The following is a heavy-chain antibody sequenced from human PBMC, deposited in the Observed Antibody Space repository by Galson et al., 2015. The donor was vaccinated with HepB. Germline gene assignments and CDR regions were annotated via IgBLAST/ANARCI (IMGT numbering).Heavy chain of an antibody. CDR3: AKMAGSCGSSTCWNFDY. CDR2: IINSGAT. V-gene: IGHV3-23*01. J-gene: IGHJ4*02. D-gene: IGHD2-2*01. CDR1: GFTFRSYA. Sequence: SLRLSCAASGFTFRSYAMTWVRQAPGTGLEWVSIIINSGATSYADSVKGWFTISRDNSKNTLYLQMNSPRAEDTAVYHCAKMAGSCGSSTCWNFDYWGQGTLVTVSS.